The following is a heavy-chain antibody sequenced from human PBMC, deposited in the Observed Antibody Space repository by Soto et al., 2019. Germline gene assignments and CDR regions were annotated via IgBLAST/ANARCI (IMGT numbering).Heavy chain of an antibody. D-gene: IGHD6-13*01. Sequence: ASVKVSYKASGYTFTSYGISWVRQAPGQGLEWMGWISAYNGNTNYAQKLQGRVTMTTDTSTSTAYMELRSLRSDDTAVYYCARRGTIAAAEAYFDYWGQGTLVTVSS. CDR2: ISAYNGNT. J-gene: IGHJ4*02. V-gene: IGHV1-18*04. CDR1: GYTFTSYG. CDR3: ARRGTIAAAEAYFDY.